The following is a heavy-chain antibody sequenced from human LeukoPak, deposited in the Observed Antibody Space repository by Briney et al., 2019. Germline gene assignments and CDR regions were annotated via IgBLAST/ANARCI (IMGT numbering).Heavy chain of an antibody. CDR1: GFTFSDYY. Sequence: PGGYLRLYCAAAGFTFSDYYMSWIRQAPGKGLEWVSYISSSGSKTYYADSVKGRFTISRDNVKNSLYLQITSLRAEDTAVYYCARDGLDGYNYFDFWGQGTLVTVSS. CDR3: ARDGLDGYNYFDF. J-gene: IGHJ4*02. CDR2: ISSSGSKT. V-gene: IGHV3-11*01. D-gene: IGHD5-24*01.